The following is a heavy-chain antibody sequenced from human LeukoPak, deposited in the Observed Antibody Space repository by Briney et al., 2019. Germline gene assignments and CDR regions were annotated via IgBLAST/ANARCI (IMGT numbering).Heavy chain of an antibody. CDR1: GVSIRTYY. Sequence: SETLSLTCTVSGVSIRTYYWTWIRQPPEKGLEWIGNIDYSGNTKYNPSPNSRVTISVDTSKNHFSLKLSSVTAADTAVYYCARWYYDRSGYRYFDYWGQGTLVIVSS. CDR2: IDYSGNT. V-gene: IGHV4-59*12. J-gene: IGHJ4*02. CDR3: ARWYYDRSGYRYFDY. D-gene: IGHD3-22*01.